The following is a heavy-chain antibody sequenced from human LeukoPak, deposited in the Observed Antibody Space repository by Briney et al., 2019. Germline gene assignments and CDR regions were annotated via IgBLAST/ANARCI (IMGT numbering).Heavy chain of an antibody. Sequence: ASETLSLTCAVSDYSISSGDYYWSWVRQPPGKGLEWIGYIDYSGNTYHNPSLKSRVTISVDTSKNQFSLKLSSVTAADTAVYYCARDHPLYDFWSGYVQIYGMDIWGQGTTVTVSS. CDR3: ARDHPLYDFWSGYVQIYGMDI. V-gene: IGHV4-30-4*01. D-gene: IGHD3-3*01. CDR1: DYSISSGDYY. CDR2: IDYSGNT. J-gene: IGHJ6*02.